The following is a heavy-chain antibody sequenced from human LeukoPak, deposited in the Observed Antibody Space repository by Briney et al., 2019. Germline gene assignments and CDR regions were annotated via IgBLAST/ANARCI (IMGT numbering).Heavy chain of an antibody. CDR1: GFTFSSYS. V-gene: IGHV3-21*01. D-gene: IGHD3-10*01. CDR3: ARVSGY. Sequence: PGGSLRLSCAASGFTFSSYSMNWVRQAPGKGLEWVSSISSSSDYKYYADSVKGRFTISRDNAKNSLYLQMNSLRAEDTAVYYCARVSGYWGQGTLVTVSS. J-gene: IGHJ4*02. CDR2: ISSSSDYK.